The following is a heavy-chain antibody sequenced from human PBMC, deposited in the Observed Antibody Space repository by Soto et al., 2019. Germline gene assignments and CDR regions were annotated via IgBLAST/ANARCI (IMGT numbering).Heavy chain of an antibody. V-gene: IGHV3-23*01. CDR2: INVRGGDT. J-gene: IGHJ4*02. D-gene: IGHD3-10*01. Sequence: PGGSLRLSCEASGFAFSNFSMTWVRQAQGKGLEWVAGINVRGGDTYYAESVRGRFTISRDNSKNTLFLHMSSLRVEDTAVYYCAKEQLSPGLLYSLVILLPEYGHWGQGTLVTVSS. CDR1: GFAFSNFS. CDR3: AKEQLSPGLLYSLVILLPEYGH.